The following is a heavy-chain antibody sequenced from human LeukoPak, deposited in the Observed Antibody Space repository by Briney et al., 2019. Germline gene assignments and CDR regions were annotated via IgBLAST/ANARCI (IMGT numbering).Heavy chain of an antibody. CDR2: ISGSGGST. V-gene: IGHV3-23*01. J-gene: IGHJ4*02. Sequence: PGGSLRLSCAASGFTFSSYAMSRVRQAPGKGLEWVSAISGSGGSTYYADSVKGRFTISRDNSKNTLYLQMNSLRAEDTAVYYSAKGEWYYFDYWGQGTLVTVSS. CDR1: GFTFSSYA. D-gene: IGHD2-8*01. CDR3: AKGEWYYFDY.